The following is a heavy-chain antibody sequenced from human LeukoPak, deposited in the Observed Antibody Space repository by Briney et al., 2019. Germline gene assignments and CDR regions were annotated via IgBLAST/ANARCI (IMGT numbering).Heavy chain of an antibody. V-gene: IGHV3-23*01. CDR2: ISGSGGST. J-gene: IGHJ4*02. Sequence: GGSLRLSCAASGFTFSSYGMSWVRPAPGKGLEWVSAISGSGGSTYYAHSVKGRFTISRDNSKNTLYLQMNSLRAQDTAVYYCAKALLLWFGELPFDYWGQGTLVTVSS. CDR1: GFTFSSYG. CDR3: AKALLLWFGELPFDY. D-gene: IGHD3-10*01.